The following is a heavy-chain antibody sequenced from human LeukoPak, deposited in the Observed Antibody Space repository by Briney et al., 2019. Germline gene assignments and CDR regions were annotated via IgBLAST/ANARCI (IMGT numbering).Heavy chain of an antibody. CDR3: ARSSVVPARGNWFDP. CDR2: ISYDGSNK. D-gene: IGHD2-2*01. CDR1: GFTFSSYA. J-gene: IGHJ5*02. Sequence: GRSLRLSCAASGFTFSSYAMHWVRQAPGKGLEWVAVISYDGSNKYYADSVKGRFTISRDNSKNTLYLQMNSLRAEDTAVYYCARSSVVPARGNWFDPWGQGTLVTVSS. V-gene: IGHV3-30-3*01.